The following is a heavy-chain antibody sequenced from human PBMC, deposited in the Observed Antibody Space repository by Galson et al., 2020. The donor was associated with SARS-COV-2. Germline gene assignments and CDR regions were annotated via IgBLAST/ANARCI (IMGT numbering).Heavy chain of an antibody. CDR3: ARDSRRISVTRAGAFDI. CDR1: GFIFSDHY. D-gene: IGHD1-20*01. CDR2: ISARGTAM. J-gene: IGHJ3*02. V-gene: IGHV3-11*01. Sequence: GESLKISCAASGFIFSDHYMSWIRQAPGKGLEWVSYISARGTAMFYAYSVEGRFTISRDNTENSLSLQMNNLRAEDTAVYYCARDSRRISVTRAGAFDIWGQGTMVTVSS.